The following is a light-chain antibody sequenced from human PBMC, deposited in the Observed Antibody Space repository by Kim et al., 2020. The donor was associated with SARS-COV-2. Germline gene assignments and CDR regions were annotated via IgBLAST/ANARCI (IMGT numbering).Light chain of an antibody. CDR2: LNSDGSH. CDR1: SGHSSYT. CDR3: QTWGTGDWV. J-gene: IGLJ3*02. Sequence: QLVLTQSPSASASLGASVKLTCTLSSGHSSYTITWHQQQQEKGPRYLMKLNSDGSHSKGDGIPDRFSGSSSGAARYLTISSLQSEDEADYYCQTWGTGDWVFGGGTQLTVL. V-gene: IGLV4-69*01.